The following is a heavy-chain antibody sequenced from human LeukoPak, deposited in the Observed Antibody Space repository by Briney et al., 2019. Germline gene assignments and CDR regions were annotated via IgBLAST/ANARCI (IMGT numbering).Heavy chain of an antibody. D-gene: IGHD5-18*01. J-gene: IGHJ4*02. Sequence: ASVKASCKASGYTFTSYGISWVRQAPGQGLEWMGWISAYNGNTNYAQKLQRRVTMTADTSTDTAYMELRSLRSDDTAVYYCARDLGEDTTMIFFDFWGQGTLVTVSS. CDR3: ARDLGEDTTMIFFDF. CDR2: ISAYNGNT. V-gene: IGHV1-18*01. CDR1: GYTFTSYG.